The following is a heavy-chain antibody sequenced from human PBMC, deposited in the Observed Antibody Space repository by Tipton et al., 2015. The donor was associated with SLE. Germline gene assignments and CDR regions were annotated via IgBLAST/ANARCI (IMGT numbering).Heavy chain of an antibody. D-gene: IGHD2-8*02. Sequence: TLSLTCTVSGDSLTTNYWNWIRQPAGKGLEWIGRLYGSGSPTHYNPSLESRVTMSVDKSQNQFSLKLTSVTAADTAVYYCARESLLPVVYATWYFDLWGRGTLVTVSS. V-gene: IGHV4-4*07. J-gene: IGHJ2*01. CDR1: GDSLTTNY. CDR2: LYGSGSPT. CDR3: ARESLLPVVYATWYFDL.